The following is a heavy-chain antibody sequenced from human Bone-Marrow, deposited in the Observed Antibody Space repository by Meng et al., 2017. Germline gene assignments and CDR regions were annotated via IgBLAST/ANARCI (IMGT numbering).Heavy chain of an antibody. CDR2: INHSGST. CDR3: ARGPTTMAHDFDY. V-gene: IGHV4-34*01. J-gene: IGHJ4*02. D-gene: IGHD4-11*01. Sequence: QGELQQWGAGLLKPSETLSPPCVVSGGSCSDYYWSWIRQPPGKGLEWIGEINHSGSTNYNPSLESRATISVDTSQNNLSLKLSSVTAADSAVYYCARGPTTMAHDFDYWGQGTLVTVSS. CDR1: GGSCSDYY.